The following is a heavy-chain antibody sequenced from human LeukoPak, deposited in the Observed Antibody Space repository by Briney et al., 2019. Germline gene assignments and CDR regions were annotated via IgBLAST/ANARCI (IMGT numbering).Heavy chain of an antibody. D-gene: IGHD6-19*01. CDR3: ARDFTYSSGWFVDY. CDR2: IKQDGSEK. Sequence: GGSLRLSCAASGFTFSSYWMNWVRQAPGKGLEWVANIKQDGSEKYYVDSVKGRFTISRDNAKNSLYLQMNSLRAEDTAVYYCARDFTYSSGWFVDYWGQGTLVTVSS. J-gene: IGHJ4*02. V-gene: IGHV3-7*01. CDR1: GFTFSSYW.